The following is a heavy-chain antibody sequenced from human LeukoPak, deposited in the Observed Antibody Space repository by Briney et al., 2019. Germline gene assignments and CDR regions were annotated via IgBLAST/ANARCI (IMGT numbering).Heavy chain of an antibody. CDR2: IYYSGSS. Sequence: SETLSLTCTVSGGSISSYYWHWVRQPPGKELEWIGYIYYSGSSNYNPSLKSRVTISVDTSKNQFSLKLSSVTAADTAVYYCARQGSGNWFYCDYWARGPLVTVSS. D-gene: IGHD6-13*01. J-gene: IGHJ4*02. CDR3: ARQGSGNWFYCDY. CDR1: GGSISSYY. V-gene: IGHV4-59*08.